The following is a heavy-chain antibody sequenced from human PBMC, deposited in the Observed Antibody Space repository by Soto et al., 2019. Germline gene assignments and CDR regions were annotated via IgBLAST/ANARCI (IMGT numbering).Heavy chain of an antibody. CDR1: GFTFSSYA. V-gene: IGHV3-30-3*01. Sequence: QVQLVESGGGVVQPGRSLRLSCAASGFTFSSYAMHWARQAPGKGLEWVAVISYDGSNKYYADSVKGRFTISRDNSKNTLYLQMNSLRAEDTAVYYCARVAVEMATIHVFDYWGQGTLVTVSS. CDR3: ARVAVEMATIHVFDY. J-gene: IGHJ4*02. D-gene: IGHD5-12*01. CDR2: ISYDGSNK.